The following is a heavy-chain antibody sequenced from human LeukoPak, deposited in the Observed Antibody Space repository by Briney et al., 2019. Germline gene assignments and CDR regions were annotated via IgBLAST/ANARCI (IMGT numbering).Heavy chain of an antibody. D-gene: IGHD2-2*01. J-gene: IGHJ5*02. CDR2: IYTSGST. CDR3: ARAPYLPAATGRWFDP. CDR1: GGSISSGSYY. Sequence: SQTLSLTCNVSGGSISSGSYYWSWIRQPAGKGLEWIGRIYTSGSTNYNPSLKSRVTISVDTSKNQFSLKLSSVTAADTAVYYCARAPYLPAATGRWFDPWGQGTLVTVSS. V-gene: IGHV4-61*02.